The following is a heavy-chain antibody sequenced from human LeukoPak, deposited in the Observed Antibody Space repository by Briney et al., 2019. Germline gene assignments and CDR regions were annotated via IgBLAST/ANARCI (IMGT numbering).Heavy chain of an antibody. CDR2: IIPILGIA. Sequence: ASVKVSCKASGGTFSSYAISWVRQAPGQGLEWMGRIIPILGIANYAQKFQGRVTITADKSTSTAYMELSSLRSEDTAVYYCARGLVDVSMVKDYFDYWGQGTLVTVYS. J-gene: IGHJ4*02. CDR3: ARGLVDVSMVKDYFDY. D-gene: IGHD5-18*01. CDR1: GGTFSSYA. V-gene: IGHV1-69*04.